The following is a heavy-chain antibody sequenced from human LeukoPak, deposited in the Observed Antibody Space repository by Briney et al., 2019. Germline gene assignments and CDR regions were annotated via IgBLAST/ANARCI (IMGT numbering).Heavy chain of an antibody. J-gene: IGHJ4*02. CDR2: IRQDGSET. CDR3: TRDGCSGWCHDY. CDR1: GFTFSSQW. D-gene: IGHD6-19*01. V-gene: IGHV3-7*01. Sequence: GGSLRLSCTASGFTFSSQWMSWVRQALGKGLEWVANIRQDGSETQYVDSMKGRFTISRDNAKNSSYLQMNSLRADDTAVYYCTRDGCSGWCHDYWGQGTLVTVSS.